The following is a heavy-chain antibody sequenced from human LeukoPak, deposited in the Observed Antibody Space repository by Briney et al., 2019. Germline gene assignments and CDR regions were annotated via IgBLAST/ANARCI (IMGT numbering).Heavy chain of an antibody. CDR2: ISRSATTI. V-gene: IGHV3-48*03. CDR1: GFTFSSYE. Sequence: GGSLRLSCAASGFTFSSYEMNWVRQAPGKGLEWVSSISRSATTIYYADSVKGRFTISRDNAKNSLYLQMNSLRAEDTAVYYCARVRTTVTYYFDYWGQGTLVTVSS. D-gene: IGHD4-17*01. J-gene: IGHJ4*02. CDR3: ARVRTTVTYYFDY.